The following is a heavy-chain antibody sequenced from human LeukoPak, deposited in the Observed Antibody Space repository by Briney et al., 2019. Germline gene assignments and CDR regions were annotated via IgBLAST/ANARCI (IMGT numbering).Heavy chain of an antibody. J-gene: IGHJ4*02. V-gene: IGHV1-69*04. CDR3: ARDLFRYDILTGYPQY. CDR2: IIPILGIA. D-gene: IGHD3-9*01. Sequence: GSSVKVSCKASGGTFSSYAISWVRQAPGQGLEWMGRIIPILGIANYAQKFQGRVTITADKSTSTAYMELSSLRSEDTAVYYCARDLFRYDILTGYPQYWGQGTLVTVSS. CDR1: GGTFSSYA.